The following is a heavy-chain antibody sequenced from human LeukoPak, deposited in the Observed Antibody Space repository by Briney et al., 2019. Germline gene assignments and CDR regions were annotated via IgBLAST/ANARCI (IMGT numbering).Heavy chain of an antibody. CDR3: TTTLRFDY. Sequence: GGSLRLSCAASGFSFSNAWMSSVRQAPGKGLEWVGRIKSKTDGGTTDYAAPVKGRFTISRDDSKNTLYLQTNRLKTDDTAVYYCTTTLRFDYWGQGTLVTVPS. CDR2: IKSKTDGGTT. CDR1: GFSFSNAW. J-gene: IGHJ4*02. V-gene: IGHV3-15*01.